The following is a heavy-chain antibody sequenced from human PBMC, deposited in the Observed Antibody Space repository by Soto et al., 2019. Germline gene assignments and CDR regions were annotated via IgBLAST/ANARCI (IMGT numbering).Heavy chain of an antibody. CDR2: ISYDGSDK. V-gene: IGHV3-30*03. J-gene: IGHJ4*02. CDR1: GFTFSSYG. D-gene: IGHD6-13*01. CDR3: GAGQYFSDY. Sequence: QVQLVESGGGVVQPGRSLRLPCAASGFTFSSYGMHWVRQAPGKGLVWVALISYDGSDKYYADSVKGRFTISRDNSKNTLYLQMNSLRVEDTAVYYCGAGQYFSDYWGQGTLVTVSS.